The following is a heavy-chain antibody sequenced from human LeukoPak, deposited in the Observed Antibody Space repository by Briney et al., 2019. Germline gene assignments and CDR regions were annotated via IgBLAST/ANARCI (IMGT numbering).Heavy chain of an antibody. CDR1: GFTFSSYA. CDR2: ISGGGGTT. Sequence: GGSLRLSCAASGFTFSSYAMSWVRQAPGKGLEWVSAISGGGGTTYYAESVKGRFTVSRDKSKDTLYVQMDSLRAEDTAMYYCARQGGLGNYATGSWFDPWGQGTLVTVSS. V-gene: IGHV3-23*01. D-gene: IGHD1-7*01. J-gene: IGHJ5*02. CDR3: ARQGGLGNYATGSWFDP.